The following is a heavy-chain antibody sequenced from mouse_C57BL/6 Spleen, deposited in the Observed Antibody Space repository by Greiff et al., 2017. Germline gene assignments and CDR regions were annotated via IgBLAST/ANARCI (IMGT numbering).Heavy chain of an antibody. Sequence: EVHLVESEGGLVQPGSSMKLSCTASGFTFSDYYMAWVRQVPEKGLEWVANINYDGSSTYYLDSLKSRFIISRDNAKNILYLQMSSLKSEDTATYYCARAPFYGSSSLYFDVWGTGTTDTVSS. J-gene: IGHJ1*03. CDR1: GFTFSDYY. CDR3: ARAPFYGSSSLYFDV. CDR2: INYDGSST. V-gene: IGHV5-16*01. D-gene: IGHD1-1*01.